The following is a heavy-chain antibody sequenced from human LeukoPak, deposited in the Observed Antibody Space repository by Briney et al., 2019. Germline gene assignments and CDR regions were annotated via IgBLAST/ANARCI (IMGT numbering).Heavy chain of an antibody. CDR1: GYTFTSYG. D-gene: IGHD4-17*01. V-gene: IGHV1-69*04. Sequence: GASVKVSCKASGYTFTSYGISWVRQAPGQGLEWMGRIIPILGIANYAQKFQGRVTITADKSTSTAYMELSSLRSEDTAVYYCARGSAPQAYGDYYRNWFDPWGQGTLVTVSS. CDR2: IIPILGIA. CDR3: ARGSAPQAYGDYYRNWFDP. J-gene: IGHJ5*02.